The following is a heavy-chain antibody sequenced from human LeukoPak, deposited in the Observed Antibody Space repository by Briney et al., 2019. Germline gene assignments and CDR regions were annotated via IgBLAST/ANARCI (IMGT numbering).Heavy chain of an antibody. Sequence: SQTLSLTCTVSGGSISNGDYYWSWLRQHPGKGLEWIGYIYYSGSTYYNPSLKSRVTISVDTSKNQLSLKLSSVTAADTAVYYCARGRSTSAYYYYGMDVWGQGTTVSVSS. CDR3: ARGRSTSAYYYYGMDV. CDR1: GGSISNGDYY. CDR2: IYYSGST. J-gene: IGHJ6*02. V-gene: IGHV4-31*03. D-gene: IGHD2-2*01.